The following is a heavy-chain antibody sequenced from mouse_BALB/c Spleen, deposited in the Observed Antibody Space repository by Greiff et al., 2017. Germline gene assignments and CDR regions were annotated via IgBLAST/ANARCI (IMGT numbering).Heavy chain of an antibody. CDR3: ANYDWFAY. D-gene: IGHD2-4*01. V-gene: IGHV1-4*02. J-gene: IGHJ3*01. CDR2: INPSSGYT. Sequence: VQLQQSAAELARPGASVKMSCKASGYTFTSYTMHWVKQRPGQGLEWIGYINPSSGYTEYNQKFKDKTTLTADKSSSTAYMQLSSLTSEDSAVYYCANYDWFAYWGQGTLVTVSA. CDR1: GYTFTSYT.